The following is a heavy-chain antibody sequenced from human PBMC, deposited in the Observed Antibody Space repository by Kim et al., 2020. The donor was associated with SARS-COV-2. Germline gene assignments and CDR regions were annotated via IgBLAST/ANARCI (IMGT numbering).Heavy chain of an antibody. CDR3: TRVPRTTLAFWDAYDS. Sequence: GGSLRLSCAASGFSFRDSAMHWVRQASGKGLEWVGRIRSKANSYATTYAASVKGRITISRDDSKNASYLQMHSLKTGDTAVYLCTRVPRTTLAFWDAYDSWGHGTLVTVSS. J-gene: IGHJ3*02. CDR2: IRSKANSYAT. D-gene: IGHD3-3*02. CDR1: GFSFRDSA. V-gene: IGHV3-73*01.